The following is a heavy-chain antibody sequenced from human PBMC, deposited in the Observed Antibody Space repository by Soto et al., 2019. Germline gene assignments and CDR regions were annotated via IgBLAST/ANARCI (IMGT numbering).Heavy chain of an antibody. J-gene: IGHJ3*02. D-gene: IGHD3-16*01. CDR1: GFTFSDYY. CDR3: ARADYLPGGGYAFDI. CDR2: ISSSGSTI. Sequence: QVQLVESGGGLVKPGGSLRLSCAASGFTFSDYYMSWIRQAPGKGLEWVSYISSSGSTIYYADSVKGRFPIYRDNAKTSLLRQMTGLRAEDRAWYYCARADYLPGGGYAFDIWGQGTMVTVSS. V-gene: IGHV3-11*01.